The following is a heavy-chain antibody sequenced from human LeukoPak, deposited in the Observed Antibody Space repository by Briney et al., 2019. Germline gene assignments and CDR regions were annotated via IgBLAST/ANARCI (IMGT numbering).Heavy chain of an antibody. D-gene: IGHD3-10*01. J-gene: IGHJ6*02. CDR3: ARNYYGSGSYFPRLLYYYYYGMDV. CDR1: GGSISSSSYY. CDR2: IYYSGST. Sequence: PSETLSLTCTVSGGSISSSSYYWGWIRQPPGKGLEWIGSIYYSGSTYYNPSLKSRVTISVDTSKYQFSLTLSSVTAADTAVYYCARNYYGSGSYFPRLLYYYYYGMDVWGQGTTVTVSS. V-gene: IGHV4-39*01.